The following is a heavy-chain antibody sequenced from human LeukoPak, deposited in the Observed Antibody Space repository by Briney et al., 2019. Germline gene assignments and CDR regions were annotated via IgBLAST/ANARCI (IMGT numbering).Heavy chain of an antibody. CDR2: INHSGST. V-gene: IGHV4-34*01. CDR1: GGSFSGYY. Sequence: SETLSLTCAVYGGSFSGYYWSWIRQPPGKRLEWIGEINHSGSTNYNPSLKSRVTISVDTSKNQFSLKLSSVTAADTAVYYCASNLAFGGDDCWGQGTLVTVSS. CDR3: ASNLAFGGDDC. J-gene: IGHJ4*02. D-gene: IGHD3-16*01.